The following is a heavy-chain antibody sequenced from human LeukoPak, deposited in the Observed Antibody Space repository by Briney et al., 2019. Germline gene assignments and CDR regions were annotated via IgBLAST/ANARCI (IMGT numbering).Heavy chain of an antibody. Sequence: GGSLRLSCAASGFTFSSYAMSWVRQAPGKGLEWVSSISGSSGRTYYADSVKGRSSISRDNSNNTLYLQMNSLRAEDAAVYYCAKSTSSWERVDYWGQGTLVTVSS. CDR1: GFTFSSYA. V-gene: IGHV3-23*01. CDR3: AKSTSSWERVDY. J-gene: IGHJ4*02. CDR2: ISGSSGRT. D-gene: IGHD6-13*01.